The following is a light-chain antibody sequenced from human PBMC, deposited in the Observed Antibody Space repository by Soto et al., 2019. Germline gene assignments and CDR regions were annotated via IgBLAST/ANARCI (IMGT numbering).Light chain of an antibody. CDR1: QSVGNN. CDR3: QQYNSWLRT. J-gene: IGKJ1*01. Sequence: IVMTQSPTTLSVSPGERATLSCRASQSVGNNLAWYQHKPGQAPRLLIYAASTRATGIPARFSGSGSGTEFTLTISSLQSEDFAFYYCQQYNSWLRTFGQGTRVEVK. V-gene: IGKV3-15*01. CDR2: AAS.